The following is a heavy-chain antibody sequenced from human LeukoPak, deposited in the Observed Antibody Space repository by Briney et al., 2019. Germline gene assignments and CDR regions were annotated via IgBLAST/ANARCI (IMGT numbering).Heavy chain of an antibody. V-gene: IGHV4-39*01. CDR1: GGSISNSNYY. Sequence: PSETLSLTCTVSGGSISNSNYYWGWIRQPPGKGLEWIGSTYYTGSTYYNPSLKSRVTISVDTSKNQFSLKLSSVTAADTAVYYCARSAWGYTYYMDVWGKGTTVTISS. CDR2: TYYTGST. D-gene: IGHD1-1*01. CDR3: ARSAWGYTYYMDV. J-gene: IGHJ6*03.